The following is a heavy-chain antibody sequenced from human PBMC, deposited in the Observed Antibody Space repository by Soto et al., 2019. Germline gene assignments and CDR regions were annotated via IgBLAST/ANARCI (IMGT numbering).Heavy chain of an antibody. CDR2: ISGSGGST. J-gene: IGHJ3*02. Sequence: GGSLRLSCAASGFTFSSYAMSWVRQAPGKGLEWVSAISGSGGSTYYADSVKGRFTISRDNSKNTLYLQMNSLRAEDTAVYYCAKPWFWNDDDHDAFDIWGQGTMVTVSS. CDR3: AKPWFWNDDDHDAFDI. CDR1: GFTFSSYA. D-gene: IGHD1-1*01. V-gene: IGHV3-23*01.